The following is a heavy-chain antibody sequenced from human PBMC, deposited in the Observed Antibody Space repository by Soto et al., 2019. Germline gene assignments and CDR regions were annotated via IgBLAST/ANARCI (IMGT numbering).Heavy chain of an antibody. J-gene: IGHJ6*02. Sequence: EVQLVESGGGLVKPGGSLRLSCAASGFTFSSYSMNWVRQAPGKGLEWVSSISSSSSYIYYADSVKGRFTISRDNAKNSLYLQMNSLRAEDTAVYYCARLGYWSGGSCWSYYGMDVWGQGTTVTVSS. CDR1: GFTFSSYS. D-gene: IGHD2-15*01. CDR2: ISSSSSYI. CDR3: ARLGYWSGGSCWSYYGMDV. V-gene: IGHV3-21*01.